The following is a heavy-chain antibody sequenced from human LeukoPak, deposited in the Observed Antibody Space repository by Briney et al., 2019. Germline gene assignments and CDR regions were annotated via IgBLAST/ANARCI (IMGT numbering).Heavy chain of an antibody. CDR1: GFTFSTNV. D-gene: IGHD3-3*01. Sequence: TGGSLRPSCLTSGFTFSTNVMSWVRKAPGKGLEWVASIKHDGSEKYYVDSVRGRFTISRDNTKNSLYLQMSSLRAEDTAVYYCATDRGWRTSGYYLYYFEYWGQGTLVTFSS. CDR2: IKHDGSEK. CDR3: ATDRGWRTSGYYLYYFEY. V-gene: IGHV3-7*01. J-gene: IGHJ4*02.